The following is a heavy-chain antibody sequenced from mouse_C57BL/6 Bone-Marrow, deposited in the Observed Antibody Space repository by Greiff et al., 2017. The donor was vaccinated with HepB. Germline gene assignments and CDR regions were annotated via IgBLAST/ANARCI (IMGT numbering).Heavy chain of an antibody. CDR1: GYTFTSYW. CDR2: IHPNSGST. Sequence: VQLQQPGAELVKPGASVKLSCKASGYTFTSYWMHWVKQRPGQGLEWIGMIHPNSGSTNYNEKFKSKATLTVDKSSSTAYMQLNSLTSEDSSVYYCARGYYGTSDYWGQGTTLTVSS. V-gene: IGHV1-64*01. CDR3: ARGYYGTSDY. J-gene: IGHJ2*01. D-gene: IGHD1-1*01.